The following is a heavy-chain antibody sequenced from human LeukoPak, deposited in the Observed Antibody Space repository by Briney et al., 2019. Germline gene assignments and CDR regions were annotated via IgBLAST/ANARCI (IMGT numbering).Heavy chain of an antibody. CDR1: GFTFSSYE. CDR3: ASAPYDYVWGSYRFDY. D-gene: IGHD3-16*02. V-gene: IGHV3-48*03. CDR2: ISSSGSTI. J-gene: IGHJ4*02. Sequence: GGSLRLSCAASGFTFSSYEMNWVRQAPGKGLEWVSYISSSGSTIYYADSVKGRFTISRDNAKNSLYLQMNSLRAKDTAVYYCASAPYDYVWGSYRFDYWGQGTLVTVSS.